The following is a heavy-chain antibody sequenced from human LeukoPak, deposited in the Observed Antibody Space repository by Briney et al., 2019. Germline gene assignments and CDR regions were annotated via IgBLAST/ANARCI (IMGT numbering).Heavy chain of an antibody. CDR3: ARSDPSITMVRGVPYYFDY. D-gene: IGHD3-10*01. CDR2: ISAYNGNT. Sequence: ASVKVSCKASGYTFTSYGISWVRQAPGQGLEWMGWISAYNGNTNYAQKFQGRVTMTRDTSISTAYMELSRLRSDDTAVYYCARSDPSITMVRGVPYYFDYWGQGTLVTVSS. CDR1: GYTFTSYG. J-gene: IGHJ4*02. V-gene: IGHV1-18*01.